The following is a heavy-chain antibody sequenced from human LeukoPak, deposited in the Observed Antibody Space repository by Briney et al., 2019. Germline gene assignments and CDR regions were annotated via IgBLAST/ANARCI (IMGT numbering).Heavy chain of an antibody. CDR3: ARGVAVAGTFDY. CDR2: INYSGST. Sequence: SETLSLTCTVSGGSISSYYWSWIRQPPGRGLEWIGYINYSGSTNYNPSLKSRVTMSVDTSKNQFSLKLSSVTAADTAVYYCARGVAVAGTFDYWGQGTLVTVSS. CDR1: GGSISSYY. V-gene: IGHV4-59*01. D-gene: IGHD6-19*01. J-gene: IGHJ4*02.